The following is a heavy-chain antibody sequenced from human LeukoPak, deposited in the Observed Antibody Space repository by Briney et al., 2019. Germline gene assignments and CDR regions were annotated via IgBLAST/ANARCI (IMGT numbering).Heavy chain of an antibody. CDR1: GYTFTSYG. Sequence: ASVKVSCKASGYTFTSYGISWVRQAPGQGLEWMGWISAYNGNTNYAQKLQGRVTMTTDTSTSTAYMELRSLRSDDTAVYYCARQWPTRNDLTWDIWFDPCGQGTLVTVSS. D-gene: IGHD6-19*01. CDR3: ARQWPTRNDLTWDIWFDP. V-gene: IGHV1-18*01. CDR2: ISAYNGNT. J-gene: IGHJ5*02.